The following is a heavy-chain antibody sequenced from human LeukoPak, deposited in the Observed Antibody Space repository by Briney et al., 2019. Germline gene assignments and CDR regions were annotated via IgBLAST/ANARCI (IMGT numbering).Heavy chain of an antibody. V-gene: IGHV4-31*03. CDR3: AREQTNWHFDS. CDR2: VYFTGST. Sequence: PSETLSLTCTVSGASISRGGYYLSWIRQHAGRALEWIGCVYFTGSTYYNPSLESRVSISIDTSKNQFSLTLNSVTAADTAIYYCAREQTNWHFDSWGQGTLVTVSS. D-gene: IGHD1-1*01. J-gene: IGHJ4*02. CDR1: GASISRGGYY.